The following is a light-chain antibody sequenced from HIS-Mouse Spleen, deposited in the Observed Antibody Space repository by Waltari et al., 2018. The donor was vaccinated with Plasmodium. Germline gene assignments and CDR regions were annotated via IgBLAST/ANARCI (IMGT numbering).Light chain of an antibody. Sequence: QSALTQPASVSGSPGQSITISCTGTSSAVGSYKLVSWYQQHPGKAPKLMIYEGSKRPSGVSNRFSDSKSGNTASLTISGLQAEDEADYYCCSYAGSSTYVFGTGTKVTVL. V-gene: IGLV2-23*01. CDR3: CSYAGSSTYV. CDR1: SSAVGSYKL. CDR2: EGS. J-gene: IGLJ1*01.